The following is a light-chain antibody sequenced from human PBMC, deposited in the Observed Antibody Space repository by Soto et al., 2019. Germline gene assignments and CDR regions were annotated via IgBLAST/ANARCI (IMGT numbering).Light chain of an antibody. CDR3: QQRSNWPPLT. Sequence: EIVLTHSPATLSLSPGERATLSCSASQSVSSYLAWYQQKPGQAPRLLIYDASNRATGIPARFSGSGSGTDFTLTISSLEPEDFAVYYCQQRSNWPPLTFGGGTKVDIK. V-gene: IGKV3-11*01. CDR1: QSVSSY. CDR2: DAS. J-gene: IGKJ4*01.